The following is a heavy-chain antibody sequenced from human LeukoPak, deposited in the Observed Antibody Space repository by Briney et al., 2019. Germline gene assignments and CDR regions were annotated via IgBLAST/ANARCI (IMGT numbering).Heavy chain of an antibody. J-gene: IGHJ4*02. CDR1: GYTFTGYY. CDR2: INPNSGGT. V-gene: IGHV1-2*02. CDR3: ARDRSLAAAGTLDYFDY. Sequence: GASVKVSCKASGYTFTGYYMHWVRQAPGQGLEWKGWINPNSGGTNYAQKFQGRVTMTRDTSISTAYMELSRLRSDDTAVYYCARDRSLAAAGTLDYFDYWGQGTLVTVSS. D-gene: IGHD6-13*01.